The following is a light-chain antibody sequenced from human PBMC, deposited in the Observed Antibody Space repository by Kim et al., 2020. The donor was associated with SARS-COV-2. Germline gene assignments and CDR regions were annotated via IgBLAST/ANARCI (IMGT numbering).Light chain of an antibody. Sequence: EIVTTQSPATLSVSPGERATLSCRASQSVSSNLAWYQQKPGQAPRLLIYGASTRATGIPARFSGSGSGTEFTLTISSLQSEDFAVYYCQQYNNWYTFGQGTKLEI. V-gene: IGKV3-15*01. CDR3: QQYNNWYT. J-gene: IGKJ2*01. CDR1: QSVSSN. CDR2: GAS.